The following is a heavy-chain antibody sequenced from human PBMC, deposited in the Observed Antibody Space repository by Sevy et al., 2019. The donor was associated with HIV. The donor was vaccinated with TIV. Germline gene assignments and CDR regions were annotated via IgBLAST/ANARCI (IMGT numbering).Heavy chain of an antibody. J-gene: IGHJ6*02. CDR3: ARDWSNTVTINTSEPYYYYGMDV. D-gene: IGHD4-17*01. CDR2: ISSSSSYI. Sequence: GGSLRLSCAASGFTFSSYSMNWVRQAPGKGLEWVSSISSSSSYIYYADSVKGRFTISRDKAKNSLYLQMNSLRAEDTAVYYCARDWSNTVTINTSEPYYYYGMDVWGQGTTVTVSS. V-gene: IGHV3-21*01. CDR1: GFTFSSYS.